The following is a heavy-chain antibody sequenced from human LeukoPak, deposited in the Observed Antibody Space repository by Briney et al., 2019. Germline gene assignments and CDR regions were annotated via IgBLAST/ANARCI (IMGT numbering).Heavy chain of an antibody. CDR1: GGSISSGGYY. V-gene: IGHV4-31*03. CDR3: ARDYSSSSLGWFDP. J-gene: IGHJ5*02. Sequence: SQTLSLTCTVSGGSISSGGYYWSWIRQHPGKGLEWIGYIYHSGSTYYNPSLKSRVTISVDTSKNQFSLKLSSVTAADTAVCYCARDYSSSSLGWFDPWGQGTLVTVSS. D-gene: IGHD6-6*01. CDR2: IYHSGST.